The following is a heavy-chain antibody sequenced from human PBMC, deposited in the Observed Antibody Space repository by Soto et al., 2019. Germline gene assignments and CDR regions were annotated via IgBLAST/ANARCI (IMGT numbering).Heavy chain of an antibody. CDR2: IYPGDSDT. V-gene: IGHV5-51*01. J-gene: IGHJ4*02. CDR3: AFLSYGDYVFDY. Sequence: GESLKISCKGSGYSFPSYWIGWVRRMPGKGLEWMGIIYPGDSDTKYGPSFQGQVTISADKSISTAYLQWSSLKASDTAMYYCAFLSYGDYVFDYWGQGTLVTVSS. CDR1: GYSFPSYW. D-gene: IGHD4-17*01.